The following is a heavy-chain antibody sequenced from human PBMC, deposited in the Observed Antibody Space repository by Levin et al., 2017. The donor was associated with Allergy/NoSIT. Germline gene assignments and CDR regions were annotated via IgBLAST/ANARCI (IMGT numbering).Heavy chain of an antibody. CDR2: VYPADSDA. CDR3: AKIDSHSGYGLNV. D-gene: IGHD2-15*01. Sequence: PGGSLRLSCQGSGYSFISYWIAWVRQMPGKGLEWMGSVYPADSDATYNPSFLGQVSISVDKSLRTAYLQWSRLKPSATAMYYCAKIDSHSGYGLNVWGQGTTVTVSS. V-gene: IGHV5-51*01. J-gene: IGHJ6*02. CDR1: GYSFISYW.